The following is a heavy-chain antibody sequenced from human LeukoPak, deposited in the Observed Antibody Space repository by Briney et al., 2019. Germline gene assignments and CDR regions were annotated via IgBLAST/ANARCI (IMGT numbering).Heavy chain of an antibody. J-gene: IGHJ4*02. Sequence: SGTLSLTCAVSGGSISSSNWWSWVRQPPGKGLEWIGEINHSGSTYYNPSLKSRVTISVDTSKNQFSLKLSSVTAADTAVYYCARGGDRGAGSLYYWGQGTLVTVSS. CDR3: ARGGDRGAGSLYY. V-gene: IGHV4-4*02. CDR1: GGSISSSNW. D-gene: IGHD3-10*01. CDR2: INHSGST.